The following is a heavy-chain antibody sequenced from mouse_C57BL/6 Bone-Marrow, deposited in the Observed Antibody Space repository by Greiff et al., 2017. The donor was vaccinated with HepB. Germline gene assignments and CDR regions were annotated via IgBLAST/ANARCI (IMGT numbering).Heavy chain of an antibody. D-gene: IGHD1-1*01. V-gene: IGHV10-3*01. CDR1: GFTFNTYA. Sequence: EVKLMESGGGLVQPKGSLKLSCAASGFTFNTYAMHWVRQAPGKGLEWVARIRRKSSNYATYYADSVKDRFTNSRDDSQSMLYLQMNNLKTEDTAMYYCVREYYSSSYVSWFAYWGQGTLVTVSA. J-gene: IGHJ3*01. CDR2: IRRKSSNYAT. CDR3: VREYYSSSYVSWFAY.